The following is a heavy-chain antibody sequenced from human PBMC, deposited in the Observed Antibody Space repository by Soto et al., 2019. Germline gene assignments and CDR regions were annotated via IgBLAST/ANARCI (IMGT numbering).Heavy chain of an antibody. D-gene: IGHD4-17*01. Sequence: QVQLQESGPGLVKPSQTLSLTCTVSGGSIGSGGYYWSWIRQHPGKGLEWIGYIYYSGSTYYNPSLKSRVTISVDTSKNQFSLKLSSVTAADTAVYYCARGDHDYGHDYFDYWGQGTLVTVSS. CDR1: GGSIGSGGYY. J-gene: IGHJ4*02. CDR3: ARGDHDYGHDYFDY. CDR2: IYYSGST. V-gene: IGHV4-31*03.